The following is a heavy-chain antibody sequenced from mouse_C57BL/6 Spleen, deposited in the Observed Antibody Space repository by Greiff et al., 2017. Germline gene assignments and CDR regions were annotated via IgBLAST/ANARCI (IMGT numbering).Heavy chain of an antibody. J-gene: IGHJ2*01. D-gene: IGHD3-3*01. CDR1: GYAFSSSW. CDR3: ARGPTFDY. V-gene: IGHV1-82*01. Sequence: QVQLKESGPELVKPGASVKISCKASGYAFSSSWMNWVKQRPGQGLEWIGWIYPGGGDTKYNQKFKGKATLTADKSSSTAYMQLSSLTSEDSAVSFYARGPTFDYWGQGTTLTVSA. CDR2: IYPGGGDT.